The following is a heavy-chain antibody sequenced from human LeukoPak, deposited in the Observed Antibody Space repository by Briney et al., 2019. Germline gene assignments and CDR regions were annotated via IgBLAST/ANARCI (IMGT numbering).Heavy chain of an antibody. CDR3: ARDLSYYGSGSYYFGY. J-gene: IGHJ4*02. Sequence: ASVKVSCKASGYTFTDYFIHWVRQAPGQGLEWMGWINPNSGGTNYAQNFQGRVTVTRDTSITTAYMELSGLRSDDTAVYYCARDLSYYGSGSYYFGYWGQGTLVTVSS. V-gene: IGHV1-2*02. D-gene: IGHD3-10*01. CDR2: INPNSGGT. CDR1: GYTFTDYF.